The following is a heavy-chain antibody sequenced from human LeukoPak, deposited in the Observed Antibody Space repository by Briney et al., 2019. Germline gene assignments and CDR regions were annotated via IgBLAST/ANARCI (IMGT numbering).Heavy chain of an antibody. CDR1: GFTFSSYA. D-gene: IGHD5-18*01. V-gene: IGHV3-30-3*01. CDR3: ARERYSYGWGNWSDP. CDR2: ISYDGSNK. J-gene: IGHJ5*02. Sequence: PGRSLRLSCAASGFTFSSYAMHWVRQAPGKGLEWVAVISYDGSNKYYADSVKGRFTISRDNSKNTLYLQMNSLRAEDTAVYYCARERYSYGWGNWSDPWGQGTLVTVSS.